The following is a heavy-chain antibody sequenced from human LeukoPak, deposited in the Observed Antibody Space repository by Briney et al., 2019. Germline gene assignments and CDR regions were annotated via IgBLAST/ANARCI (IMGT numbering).Heavy chain of an antibody. V-gene: IGHV1-69*05. Sequence: SVKVSCKASGGTFSSYAISWVRQAPGQGLEWMGRIIPIFGTANSAQKFQGRVTITKNESTSTAYMELSSLRSEDTAVYYCARESPTYYDFWSGSAFDIWGQGTMVTVSS. CDR1: GGTFSSYA. J-gene: IGHJ3*02. CDR3: ARESPTYYDFWSGSAFDI. CDR2: IIPIFGTA. D-gene: IGHD3-3*01.